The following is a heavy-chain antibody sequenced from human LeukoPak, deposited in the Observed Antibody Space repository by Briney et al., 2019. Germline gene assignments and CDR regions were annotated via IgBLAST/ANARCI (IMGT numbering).Heavy chain of an antibody. Sequence: ASVKVSCKASGYTFTGYYMHWVRQAPGQGLEWMGWINPNSGGTNYAQKFQGRVTMTRDTSISIAYMELSRLRSDDTAVYYCARGGITIFGVVRAPFDPWGQGTLVTVSS. CDR1: GYTFTGYY. J-gene: IGHJ5*02. CDR3: ARGGITIFGVVRAPFDP. V-gene: IGHV1-2*02. CDR2: INPNSGGT. D-gene: IGHD3-3*01.